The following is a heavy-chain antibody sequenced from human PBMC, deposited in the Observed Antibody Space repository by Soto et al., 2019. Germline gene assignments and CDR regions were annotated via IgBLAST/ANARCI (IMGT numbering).Heavy chain of an antibody. CDR3: AREENVATGKDV. Sequence: HPGGSLRLSCAASGFSFRNYEMNWVRQAPGTGPEWVAHISTSGRTVYYAESVKGRFTISRDNTKNSLDLHMHSLRAEDTAMYYCAREENVATGKDVWGQGTMVTVSS. CDR2: ISTSGRTV. CDR1: GFSFRNYE. D-gene: IGHD2-21*01. V-gene: IGHV3-48*03. J-gene: IGHJ6*02.